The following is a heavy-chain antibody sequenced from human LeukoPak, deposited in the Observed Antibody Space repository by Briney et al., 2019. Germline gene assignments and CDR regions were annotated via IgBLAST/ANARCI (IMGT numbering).Heavy chain of an antibody. CDR3: AKGHGIAARIYYFDY. CDR2: ISGSGGST. D-gene: IGHD6-6*01. CDR1: GFTFSTYE. J-gene: IGHJ4*02. V-gene: IGHV3-23*01. Sequence: PGGSLRLSCAASGFTFSTYEMNWVRQAPGKGLEWVSAISGSGGSTYYADSVKGRFTISRDNSKNTLYLQMNSLRAEDTAVYYCAKGHGIAARIYYFDYWGQGTLVTVSS.